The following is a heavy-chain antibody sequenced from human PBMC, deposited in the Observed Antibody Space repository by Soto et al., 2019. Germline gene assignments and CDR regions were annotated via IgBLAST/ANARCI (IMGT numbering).Heavy chain of an antibody. J-gene: IGHJ6*02. CDR3: ARDVDSMVVVAATSYYYGMDV. CDR1: GYTFTSYG. V-gene: IGHV1-18*01. Sequence: QVQLVQSGAEVKKPGASVKVSCKASGYTFTSYGISWVRQAPGQGLEWMGWISAYNGNTNYAQKLQGRVTMTTDTSTSTAYMELRSLRSDDTAVYYCARDVDSMVVVAATSYYYGMDVWGQGTTVTVSS. CDR2: ISAYNGNT. D-gene: IGHD2-15*01.